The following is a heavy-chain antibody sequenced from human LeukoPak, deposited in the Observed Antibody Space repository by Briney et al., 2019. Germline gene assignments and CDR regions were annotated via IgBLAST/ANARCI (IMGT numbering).Heavy chain of an antibody. CDR3: ARKVPRGGRAFDI. V-gene: IGHV4-39*01. CDR2: IYYSGST. J-gene: IGHJ3*02. Sequence: PGGSLRLSCAASGFTFSSYWMSWVRQPPGKGLEWIGSIYYSGSTYYNPSLKSRVTISVDTSKNQFSLKLSSVTAADTAVYYCARKVPRGGRAFDIWGQGTMVTVSS. CDR1: GFTFSSYW. D-gene: IGHD3-16*01.